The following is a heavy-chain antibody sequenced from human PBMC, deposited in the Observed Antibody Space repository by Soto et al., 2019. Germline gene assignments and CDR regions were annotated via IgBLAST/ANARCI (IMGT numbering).Heavy chain of an antibody. CDR2: IYYSGST. CDR3: ASPYCGGDCYNYYYYGMDV. CDR1: GGSISSSSYY. J-gene: IGHJ6*02. V-gene: IGHV4-39*01. D-gene: IGHD2-21*02. Sequence: PSETLSLTCTVSGGSISSSSYYWGWIRQPPGKGLEWIGSIYYSGSTYYNPSLKSRVTISVDTSKNQFSLKLSSVTAADTAVYYCASPYCGGDCYNYYYYGMDVWGQGTTVTVS.